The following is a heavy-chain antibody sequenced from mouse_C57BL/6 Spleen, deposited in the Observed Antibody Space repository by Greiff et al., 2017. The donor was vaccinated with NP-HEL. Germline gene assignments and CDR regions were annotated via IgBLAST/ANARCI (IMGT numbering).Heavy chain of an antibody. CDR1: GFTFSSYA. Sequence: KLVESGEGLVKPGGSLKLSCAASGFTFSSYAMSWVRQTPEKRLEWVAYISSGGDYIYYADTVKGRFTISRDNARNTLYLQMSSLKSEDTAMYYCTRDHLTFDYWGQGTTLTVSS. CDR2: ISSGGDYI. J-gene: IGHJ2*01. V-gene: IGHV5-9-1*02. CDR3: TRDHLTFDY.